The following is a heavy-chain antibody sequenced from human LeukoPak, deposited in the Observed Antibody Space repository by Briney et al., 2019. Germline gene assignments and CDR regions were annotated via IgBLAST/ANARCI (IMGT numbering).Heavy chain of an antibody. CDR2: ISYDGSTK. D-gene: IGHD1-26*01. J-gene: IGHJ3*02. V-gene: IGHV3-30*04. Sequence: GGSLRLSCAASGFTFNSYTIHWVRQAPGKGLEWVAFISYDGSTKYYADSVKGRFTISRDNAKNSLYLQMNSLRAEDTAVYYCARVQRWEQASRAFDIWGQGTMVTVSS. CDR1: GFTFNSYT. CDR3: ARVQRWEQASRAFDI.